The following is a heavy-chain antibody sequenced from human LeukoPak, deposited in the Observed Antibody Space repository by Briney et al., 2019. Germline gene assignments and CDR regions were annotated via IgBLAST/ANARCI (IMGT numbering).Heavy chain of an antibody. CDR1: GGTFSSYA. V-gene: IGHV1-69*01. CDR2: IIPIFGTA. D-gene: IGHD3-3*01. J-gene: IGHJ4*02. Sequence: SVKVSCKASGGTFSSYAISWVRQAPGQGLEWMGGIIPIFGTANYAQKIQGRVTITADESTSTAYMELSSLRSEDTAVYYCARAPLPNYDFWSGYYTGPFDYWGQGTLVTVSS. CDR3: ARAPLPNYDFWSGYYTGPFDY.